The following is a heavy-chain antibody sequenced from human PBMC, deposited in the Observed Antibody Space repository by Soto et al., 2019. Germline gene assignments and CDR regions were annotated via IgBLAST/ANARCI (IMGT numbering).Heavy chain of an antibody. D-gene: IGHD2-2*01. CDR3: ARESKEKYLYYYGMDV. J-gene: IGHJ6*02. Sequence: SQTLSLTCAISGDSVSSNSAAWNWIRQSPSIGLEWLGRTYYRSKWYNDYAVSVKSRITINPDTSKNQFSLQLNSVTPEDTAVYYCARESKEKYLYYYGMDVWGQGTTVTVSS. CDR1: GDSVSSNSAA. V-gene: IGHV6-1*01. CDR2: TYYRSKWYN.